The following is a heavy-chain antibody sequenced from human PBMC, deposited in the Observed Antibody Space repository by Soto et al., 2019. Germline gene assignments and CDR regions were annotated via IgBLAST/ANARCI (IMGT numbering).Heavy chain of an antibody. J-gene: IGHJ3*01. Sequence: SETLSLTCTVSGAPITINYWSWIRQAPGKGLEWIGYIYYSGSTTYNPSLKSRVTMSADTSKDQFSLKLNSVTAADTAVYYCARLQYTVVTAIHVSGQGTMATVSS. D-gene: IGHD4-17*01. V-gene: IGHV4-59*01. CDR3: ARLQYTVVTAIHV. CDR2: IYYSGST. CDR1: GAPITINY.